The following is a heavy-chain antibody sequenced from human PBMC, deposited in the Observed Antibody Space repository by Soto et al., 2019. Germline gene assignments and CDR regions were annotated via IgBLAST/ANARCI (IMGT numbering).Heavy chain of an antibody. CDR2: IDPSDSYT. V-gene: IGHV5-10-1*01. CDR3: ARRGYNWNYEWFDP. CDR1: GYIFTSYW. J-gene: IGHJ5*02. Sequence: VESLKISCKGSGYIFTSYWISCFLQMPGKGLEWMGRIDPSDSYTNYSPSFQGHVTISADKSISTAYLQWSSLKASDTAMYYCARRGYNWNYEWFDPWGQGTLVTVSS. D-gene: IGHD1-7*01.